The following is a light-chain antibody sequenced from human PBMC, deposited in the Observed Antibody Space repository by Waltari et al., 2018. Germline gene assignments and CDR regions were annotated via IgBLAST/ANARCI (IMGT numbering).Light chain of an antibody. CDR2: SAS. Sequence: EVVLTQSPGTLSLSPGERATLSCRASQSVSSNYVAWYQQKPGQAPRLLIYSASNKATGIPDRFSGSGSGTDFTLTISRLEPEDSAVYYCQHYGSSLFTFGPGTKVEIK. J-gene: IGKJ3*01. CDR1: QSVSSNY. V-gene: IGKV3-20*01. CDR3: QHYGSSLFT.